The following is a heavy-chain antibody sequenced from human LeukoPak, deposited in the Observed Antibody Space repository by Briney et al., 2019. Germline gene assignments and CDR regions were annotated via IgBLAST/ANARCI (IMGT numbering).Heavy chain of an antibody. CDR3: ARDGLWTQNAFDI. CDR2: IYYSGST. J-gene: IGHJ3*02. CDR1: GGSISSSSYY. V-gene: IGHV4-39*07. D-gene: IGHD3/OR15-3a*01. Sequence: SETLSLTCTVSGGSISSSSYYWGWIRQPPGKGLEWIGSIYYSGSTYYNPSLKSRVTISVDTSKNQFSLKLSSVTAADTAVYYCARDGLWTQNAFDIWGQGTMVTVSS.